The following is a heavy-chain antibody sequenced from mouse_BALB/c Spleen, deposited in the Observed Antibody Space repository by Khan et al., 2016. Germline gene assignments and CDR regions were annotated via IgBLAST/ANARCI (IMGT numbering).Heavy chain of an antibody. J-gene: IGHJ3*01. D-gene: IGHD2-3*01. CDR3: ALDGAWFAY. Sequence: VQLKESGAELVRPGALVKLSCTASDFNITDYYMHWVKQRPEQGLEWIGWIDPENGNTIYDPKFQGQVSITADTSSNTAFLQLSSLTTEDTAFYYCALDGAWFAYWGQGTLVTVSA. CDR1: DFNITDYY. CDR2: IDPENGNT. V-gene: IGHV14-1*02.